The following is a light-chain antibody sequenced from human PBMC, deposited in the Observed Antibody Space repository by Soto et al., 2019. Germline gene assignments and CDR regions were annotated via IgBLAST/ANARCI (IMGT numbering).Light chain of an antibody. V-gene: IGKV1-39*01. CDR3: QRSYSAPRT. Sequence: DIQMTQCPSSLSASVGDRVTITCRASQSISSYLNWYQQKPGKAPKLLIYSVFSLQSGVPSRFSGSGSGTDFTLTISSLQPEDFATYYCQRSYSAPRTFGQGTKVAIK. CDR1: QSISSY. CDR2: SVF. J-gene: IGKJ1*01.